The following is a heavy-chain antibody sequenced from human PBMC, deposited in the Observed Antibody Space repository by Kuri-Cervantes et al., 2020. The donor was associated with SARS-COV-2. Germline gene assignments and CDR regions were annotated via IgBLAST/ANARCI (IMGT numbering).Heavy chain of an antibody. CDR2: IIPIMGTE. CDR1: GGTFSSNA. CDR3: AAADSTYWYSPEYFDY. V-gene: IGHV1-69*04. D-gene: IGHD6-13*01. Sequence: SVKVSCKASGGTFSSNAISWVRQAPGQGLEWMGRIIPIMGTEKFAQKFQGRVTISVDKSTTTAYMELSSLRSEDTARYYCAAADSTYWYSPEYFDYWGQGTLVTVSS. J-gene: IGHJ4*02.